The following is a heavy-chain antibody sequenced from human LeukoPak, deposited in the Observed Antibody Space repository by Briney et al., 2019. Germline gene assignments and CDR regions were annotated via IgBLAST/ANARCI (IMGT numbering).Heavy chain of an antibody. D-gene: IGHD5-18*01. Sequence: PGRSLRLSCVASGFTFDDYAMHWVRQTPGKGLEWVSGIIWNSNSMHYADSVKGRFTVSRDNAKNSLYLQMNTLRAEDMAIYYCAKDMGRASYGGIDYWGQGTLVTVSS. J-gene: IGHJ4*02. V-gene: IGHV3-9*03. CDR1: GFTFDDYA. CDR2: IIWNSNSM. CDR3: AKDMGRASYGGIDY.